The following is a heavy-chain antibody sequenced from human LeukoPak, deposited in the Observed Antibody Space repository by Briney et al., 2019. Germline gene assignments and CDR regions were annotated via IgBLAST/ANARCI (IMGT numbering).Heavy chain of an antibody. D-gene: IGHD3-22*01. CDR1: GGSIRSGSYY. Sequence: SQTLSLTCNVSGGSIRSGSYYWSWIRQPAGKGLEWIGRIETSGSINYNPSLKSRVTISVDTSKNQFSLNLSSVTAADTAVYYCARASRDSSGYYYGFDSWGQGTLVTASS. J-gene: IGHJ4*02. V-gene: IGHV4-61*02. CDR3: ARASRDSSGYYYGFDS. CDR2: IETSGSI.